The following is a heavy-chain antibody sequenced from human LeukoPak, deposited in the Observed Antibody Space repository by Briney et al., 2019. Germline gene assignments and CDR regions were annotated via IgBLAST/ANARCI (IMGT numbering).Heavy chain of an antibody. CDR3: ARGGRGSAAVVAPRSFDI. CDR1: GFAVSSTH. Sequence: GGSLRLSCEASGFAVSSTHMVWVRQAPGKGLEWVSVTYTGGNSYYAGSVQGRFIISRDISKNTLYLQMNNLRAEDSALYYCARGGRGSAAVVAPRSFDIWGQGTMVTVSS. D-gene: IGHD3-22*01. J-gene: IGHJ3*02. V-gene: IGHV3-53*01. CDR2: TYTGGNS.